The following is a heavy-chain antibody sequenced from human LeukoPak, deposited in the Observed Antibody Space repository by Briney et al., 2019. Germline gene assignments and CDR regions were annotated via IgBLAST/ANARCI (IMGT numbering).Heavy chain of an antibody. CDR2: ISSGSTI. V-gene: IGHV3-11*01. D-gene: IGHD6-19*01. CDR1: GFTFSDYY. J-gene: IGHJ4*02. CDR3: ARTRRAVAGDY. Sequence: GGSLRLSCAASGFTFSDYYMSWIRQAPGKGLEWVSYISSGSTIYYADSVKGRFTISRDNAKNSLYLQMNSLRAEDTAVYYCARTRRAVAGDYWGQGTLVTVSS.